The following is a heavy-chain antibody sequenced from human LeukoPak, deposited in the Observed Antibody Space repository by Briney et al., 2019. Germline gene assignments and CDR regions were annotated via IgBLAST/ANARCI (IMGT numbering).Heavy chain of an antibody. CDR3: AARTYDFWSGPHEGDPGFDY. J-gene: IGHJ4*02. V-gene: IGHV1-24*01. CDR2: FDPEDGET. D-gene: IGHD3-3*01. CDR1: GYTLTELS. Sequence: ASVKVSCKVSGYTLTELSMHWVRQAPGKGLEWMGGFDPEDGETIYAQKFQGRVTMTEDTSTDTAYMELSSLRSEDTAVYYCAARTYDFWSGPHEGDPGFDYWGQGTLVTVSS.